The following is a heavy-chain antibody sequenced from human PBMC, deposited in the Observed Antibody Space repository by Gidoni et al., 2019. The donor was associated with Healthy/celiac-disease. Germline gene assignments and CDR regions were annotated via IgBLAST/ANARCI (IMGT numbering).Heavy chain of an antibody. Sequence: QLQLVQSAAEVKKPGSSVKVSCQASGGTFSSYAISWVRQAPGQGLEWMGRIIPILGIANYEQKLQGRVTITADKTTRTAYMELSSLRSEDTAVYYCARGSIAAAGTTLDYWGQGTLVTVSS. V-gene: IGHV1-69*04. CDR1: GGTFSSYA. CDR2: IIPILGIA. J-gene: IGHJ4*02. D-gene: IGHD6-13*01. CDR3: ARGSIAAAGTTLDY.